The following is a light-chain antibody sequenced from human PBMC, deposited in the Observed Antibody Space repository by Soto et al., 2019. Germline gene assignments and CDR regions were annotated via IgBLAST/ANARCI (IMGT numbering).Light chain of an antibody. CDR2: EVS. V-gene: IGLV2-14*01. Sequence: QSALTQPASVSGSPGQSITISCTGTSSDVGGYNYFSWYQQYPGKAPKLMIYEVSNRPSGVSNRFSGSKSGNTASLTISGLQAEDEDDYYCSSYTSSSTYVFGTGTKVNVL. J-gene: IGLJ1*01. CDR3: SSYTSSSTYV. CDR1: SSDVGGYNY.